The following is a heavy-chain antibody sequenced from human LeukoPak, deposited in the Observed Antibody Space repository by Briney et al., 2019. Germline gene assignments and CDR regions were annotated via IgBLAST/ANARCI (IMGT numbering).Heavy chain of an antibody. V-gene: IGHV3-53*05. CDR1: GFTVSSHY. CDR3: ARGGAPVGRYFDY. J-gene: IGHJ4*02. CDR2: IHSGGST. Sequence: GGSLRLSCAASGFTVSSHYMSWVRQAPGKGLEWVSVIHSGGSTYYADSVKGRFTISRDNSKNTLYLQMNSLRAEDTAVYYCARGGAPVGRYFDYWGQGTLVTVSS. D-gene: IGHD1-26*01.